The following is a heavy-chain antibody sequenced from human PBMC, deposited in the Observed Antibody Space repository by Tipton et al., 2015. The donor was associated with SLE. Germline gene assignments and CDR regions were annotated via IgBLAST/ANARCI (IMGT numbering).Heavy chain of an antibody. J-gene: IGHJ4*02. V-gene: IGHV4-59*01. CDR3: ARRRGSSWYEDYFDY. Sequence: LRLSCTVSGVSISFYYCSWIRQPPGKGLEWIGYIYYSGTTNYNPSLKSRVTMSVDTSKNQFSLKLSSVTAADTAVYYCARRRGSSWYEDYFDYWGQGTLVTVSS. D-gene: IGHD6-13*01. CDR2: IYYSGTT. CDR1: GVSISFYY.